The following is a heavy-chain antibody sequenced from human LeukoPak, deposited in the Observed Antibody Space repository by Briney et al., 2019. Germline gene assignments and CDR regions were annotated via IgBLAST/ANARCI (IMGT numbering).Heavy chain of an antibody. V-gene: IGHV4-59*01. J-gene: IGHJ4*02. CDR3: AMSITMIIVIIKRPPTIDY. CDR1: GGSISSYY. D-gene: IGHD3-22*01. Sequence: SETLSLTCTVSGGSISSYYWSWIRQPPGKGLEWIGYIYYSGSTNYNPSLKSRVTISVDTSKNQFSLKLSSVTAADTAVYYCAMSITMIIVIIKRPPTIDYWGQGTLVTVSS. CDR2: IYYSGST.